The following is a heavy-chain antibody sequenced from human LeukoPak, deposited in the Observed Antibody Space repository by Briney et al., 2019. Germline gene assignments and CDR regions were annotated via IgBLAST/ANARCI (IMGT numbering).Heavy chain of an antibody. CDR2: ILYDGSKK. CDR1: GFIFSSYN. CDR3: VNFDGSTQAFQI. J-gene: IGHJ3*02. Sequence: GGSLRLSCAASGFIFSSYNMHWVRQAPGKGLEWVAAILYDGSKKYYADSVKGRFSVYRDNSNYTLYMELNSLRAEDTALYSCVNFDGSTQAFQIWGQGTMVTVSS. D-gene: IGHD3-9*01. V-gene: IGHV3-30*18.